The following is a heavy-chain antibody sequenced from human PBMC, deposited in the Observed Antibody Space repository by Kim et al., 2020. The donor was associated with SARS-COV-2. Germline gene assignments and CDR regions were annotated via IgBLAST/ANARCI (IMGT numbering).Heavy chain of an antibody. Sequence: ITRYANSVKGRFTISRDNSKNALYLQMSNLRAEDTAIYYCANPRQPDYWGQGTLVTVSS. V-gene: IGHV3-23*01. D-gene: IGHD6-13*01. J-gene: IGHJ4*02. CDR2: IT. CDR3: ANPRQPDY.